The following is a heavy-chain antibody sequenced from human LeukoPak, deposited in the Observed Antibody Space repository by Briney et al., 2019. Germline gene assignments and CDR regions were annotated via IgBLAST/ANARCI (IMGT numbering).Heavy chain of an antibody. CDR1: GYTFTSYY. CDR3: AREAPYYYDSSGYYPEGWFDP. CDR2: INPSGGST. Sequence: GGSVKVSCKASGYTFTSYYMHWVRQAPGQGLEWVGIINPSGGSTSYAQKFQGRVTMTRDTSTSTVYMELSSLRSEDTAVYYCAREAPYYYDSSGYYPEGWFDPWGQGTLVTVSS. D-gene: IGHD3-22*01. J-gene: IGHJ5*02. V-gene: IGHV1-46*01.